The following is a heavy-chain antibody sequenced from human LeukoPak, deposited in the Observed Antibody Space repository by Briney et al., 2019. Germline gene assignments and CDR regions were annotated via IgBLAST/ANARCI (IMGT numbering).Heavy chain of an antibody. CDR1: GGSINSYY. J-gene: IGHJ4*02. D-gene: IGHD3-10*01. Sequence: SETLSLTCTVSGGSINSYYWSWIRQPPGKGLEWIGYISYSGSTNYNPSLKSRVTISLDTSKNQFSLKLRSVTAADTAVYYCASTLTYYYGSGSYYIDCWGQGTLVTVSS. CDR3: ASTLTYYYGSGSYYIDC. CDR2: ISYSGST. V-gene: IGHV4-59*08.